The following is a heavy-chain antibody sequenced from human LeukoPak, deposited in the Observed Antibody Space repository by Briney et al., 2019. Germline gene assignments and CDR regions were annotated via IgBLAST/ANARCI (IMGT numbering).Heavy chain of an antibody. CDR3: ARGLGSFDY. J-gene: IGHJ4*02. D-gene: IGHD3-10*01. V-gene: IGHV3-20*04. CDR2: INWNGGST. Sequence: PGGSLRLSCTASGFTFDDYGMSWVGHAPGKGLEGVSGINWNGGSTGYADSMKGRFTISRDNAKNSMYLQMNSLRAEDTALYYCARGLGSFDYWGQGTLVTVSS. CDR1: GFTFDDYG.